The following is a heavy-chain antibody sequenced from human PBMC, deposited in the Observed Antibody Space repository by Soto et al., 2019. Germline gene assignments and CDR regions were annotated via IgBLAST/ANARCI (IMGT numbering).Heavy chain of an antibody. J-gene: IGHJ4*02. Sequence: QVQLVQSGAEVKKPGSSVKVSCKASGGTFSSYAISWVRQAPGQGLEWMGGIIPIFGTANYAQKFQGRVTITADESTRTAYMELRSVRSEGTAVYYWARGGNGDYSWGGCWGQGTLVTVSS. CDR1: GGTFSSYA. CDR2: IIPIFGTA. V-gene: IGHV1-69*01. CDR3: ARGGNGDYSWGGC. D-gene: IGHD4-17*01.